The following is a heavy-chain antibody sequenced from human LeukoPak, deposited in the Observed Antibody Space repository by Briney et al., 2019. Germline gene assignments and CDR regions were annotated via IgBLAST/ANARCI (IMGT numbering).Heavy chain of an antibody. CDR3: ARSTVTTNWYFDL. V-gene: IGHV1-46*01. J-gene: IGHJ2*01. CDR2: INPSGGST. D-gene: IGHD4-17*01. CDR1: GYTFTSHY. Sequence: ASVKVSCKASGYTFTSHYMHWVRQAPGQGLEWMGIINPSGGSTSYAQKFQGRVTMTRDTSTSTVYMELSSLRSEDTAVYYCARSTVTTNWYFDLWGRGTLVTVSS.